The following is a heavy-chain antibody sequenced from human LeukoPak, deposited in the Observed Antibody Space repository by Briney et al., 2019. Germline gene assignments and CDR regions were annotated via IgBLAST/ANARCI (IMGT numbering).Heavy chain of an antibody. V-gene: IGHV4-30-2*01. CDR3: ARGMSSGYDGVRFDY. Sequence: SETLSLTCTVSGGSISSGGYYWSWIRQPPGKGLEWIGYIYHSGSTYYSPSLKSRVTISVDRSKNQFSLKLSSVTAADTAVYYCARGMSSGYDGVRFDYWGQGTLVTVSS. CDR1: GGSISSGGYY. CDR2: IYHSGST. D-gene: IGHD5-12*01. J-gene: IGHJ4*02.